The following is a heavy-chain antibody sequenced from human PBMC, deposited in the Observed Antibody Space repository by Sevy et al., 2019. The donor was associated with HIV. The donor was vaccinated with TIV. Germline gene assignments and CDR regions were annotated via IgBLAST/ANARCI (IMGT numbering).Heavy chain of an antibody. Sequence: GGSLRLSCAASGFTFSNYWMSWVRQAPGKGLEWVANIKQDGSEKYYVDSVKGRFTISRDNARNSVYLQMNSLRAEDTGVYYCARDLTAPYYYYGMDVWGQGTMVTVSS. CDR1: GFTFSNYW. D-gene: IGHD1-20*01. V-gene: IGHV3-7*01. CDR2: IKQDGSEK. J-gene: IGHJ6*02. CDR3: ARDLTAPYYYYGMDV.